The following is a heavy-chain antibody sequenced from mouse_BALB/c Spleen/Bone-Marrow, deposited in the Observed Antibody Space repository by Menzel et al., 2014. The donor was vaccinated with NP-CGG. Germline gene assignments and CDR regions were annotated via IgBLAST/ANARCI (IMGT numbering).Heavy chain of an antibody. CDR2: IYPGDSDT. CDR1: GYAFSSYW. CDR3: ARGGISVDY. J-gene: IGHJ2*01. V-gene: IGHV1-80*01. Sequence: QVQLKESGAELVRPGSSVKISCKASGYAFSSYWMNSQKPGQGLEWIGQIYPGDSDTDYNGKFKGKATLTADKSSNTAYMQLTSLTSEDSAVYFCARGGISVDYWGQGTTLTVSS.